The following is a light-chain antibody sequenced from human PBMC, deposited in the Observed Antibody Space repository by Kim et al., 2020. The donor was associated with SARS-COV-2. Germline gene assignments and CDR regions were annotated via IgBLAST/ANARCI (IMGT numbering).Light chain of an antibody. CDR2: EVS. J-gene: IGLJ1*01. V-gene: IGLV2-8*01. CDR3: CSYARTSYV. CDR1: SSDIGAYEN. Sequence: QSVVTQSPSASGSPGQSVTISCTGSSSDIGAYENVSWYQQHPGKAPKLMISEVSKRSSGVPDRFSGSKSGNTASLTVSGLQAEDEADYYCCSYARTSYVFGTGTKVTVL.